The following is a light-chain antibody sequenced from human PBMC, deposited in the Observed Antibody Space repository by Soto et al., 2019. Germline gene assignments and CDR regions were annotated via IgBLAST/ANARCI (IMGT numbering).Light chain of an antibody. CDR2: AAS. Sequence: DIQLTQSPSFLSASVGDRVTITCRASQGISSYLAWYQQKPGKAPKLLIYAASTLQSGVPSRFSGSGSGTEFTLTISRLQPEDFATYFCQQLNSYTLVGQGTRLEIK. J-gene: IGKJ5*01. CDR1: QGISSY. CDR3: QQLNSYTL. V-gene: IGKV1-9*01.